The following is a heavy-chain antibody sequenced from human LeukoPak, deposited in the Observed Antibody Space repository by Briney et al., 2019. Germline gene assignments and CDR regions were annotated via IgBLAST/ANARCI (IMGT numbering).Heavy chain of an antibody. V-gene: IGHV3-7*01. D-gene: IGHD3-22*01. J-gene: IGHJ4*02. CDR2: IKQDGSEK. CDR1: GFTFSSYW. CDR3: ARDRSPYYYDSSGYLY. Sequence: PGGSLRLSCAASGFTFSSYWMSWVRQAPGKGLEWVANIKQDGSEKYYVDSVKGRFAISRDNAKNSLYLQMNSLRAEDTAVYYCARDRSPYYYDSSGYLYWGQGTLVTVSS.